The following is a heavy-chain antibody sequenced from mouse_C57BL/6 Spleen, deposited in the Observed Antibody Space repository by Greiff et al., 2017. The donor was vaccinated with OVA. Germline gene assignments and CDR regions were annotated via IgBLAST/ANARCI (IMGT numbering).Heavy chain of an antibody. CDR3: AREGLYSNYWFAY. D-gene: IGHD2-5*01. V-gene: IGHV1-64*01. CDR2: IHPNSGST. J-gene: IGHJ3*01. Sequence: QVQLQQPGAELVKPGASVKLSCKASGYTFTSYWMHWVKQRPGQGLEWIGMIHPNSGSTNYNEKFKSKATLTVDKSSSTAYMQLSSLTSEDSAVYYCAREGLYSNYWFAYWGQGTLVTGSA. CDR1: GYTFTSYW.